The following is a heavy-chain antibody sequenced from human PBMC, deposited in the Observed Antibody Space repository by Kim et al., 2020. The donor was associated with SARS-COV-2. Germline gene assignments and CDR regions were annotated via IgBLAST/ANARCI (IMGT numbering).Heavy chain of an antibody. J-gene: IGHJ3*02. CDR1: GFTFSSYA. CDR3: AKAKTYYYDSSGYYDDAFDI. CDR2: IWYDGSNK. V-gene: IGHV3-33*06. Sequence: GGSLRLSCAASGFTFSSYAMHWVRQAPGKGLEWVAVIWYDGSNKYYADSVKGRFTISRDNSKNTLYLQMNSLRAEDTAVYYCAKAKTYYYDSSGYYDDAFDIWGQGTMVTVSS. D-gene: IGHD3-22*01.